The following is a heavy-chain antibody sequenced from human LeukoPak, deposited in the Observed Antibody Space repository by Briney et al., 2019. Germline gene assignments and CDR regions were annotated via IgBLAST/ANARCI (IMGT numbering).Heavy chain of an antibody. J-gene: IGHJ6*03. CDR2: IYDSGST. D-gene: IGHD3-3*01. CDR1: GGSINSYY. Sequence: SETLSLTCTVSGGSINSYYWSWIRQPPGKGLEWIGYIYDSGSTNYNPSLKSRVTISVDTSKNQFSLKLSSVTAADTAVYYCARGLRFLEWLYGHYYMDVWGKGTTVTVSS. CDR3: ARGLRFLEWLYGHYYMDV. V-gene: IGHV4-59*12.